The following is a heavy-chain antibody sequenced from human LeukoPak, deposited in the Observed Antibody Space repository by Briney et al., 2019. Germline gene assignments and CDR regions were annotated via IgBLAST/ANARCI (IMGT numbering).Heavy chain of an antibody. J-gene: IGHJ4*02. D-gene: IGHD6-13*01. Sequence: GGSLRLSCAASGFTFSSYWMTWVRQAPGKGLEWVANIKGDDSARYYVDSVKGRFTISRDNAYNSVYLQMNSLRPEDTAVYYCARDRIAAAGTDYDYWGQGVLVSVSS. CDR3: ARDRIAAAGTDYDY. V-gene: IGHV3-7*01. CDR2: IKGDDSAR. CDR1: GFTFSSYW.